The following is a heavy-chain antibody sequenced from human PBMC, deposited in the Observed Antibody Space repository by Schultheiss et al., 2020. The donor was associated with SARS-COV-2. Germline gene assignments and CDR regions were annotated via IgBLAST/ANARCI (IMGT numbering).Heavy chain of an antibody. D-gene: IGHD3-10*02. Sequence: SETLSLTCAVSDGSLSDYYWTWIRQPPGKGLEWIGEIDHSGGTNYNPSLKSRVTILVDTSKNHLSLNLTSVTAADTAVYFCARRMFYYYGMDVWGQGTTVTVSS. CDR1: DGSLSDYY. CDR2: IDHSGGT. J-gene: IGHJ6*02. CDR3: ARRMFYYYGMDV. V-gene: IGHV4-34*01.